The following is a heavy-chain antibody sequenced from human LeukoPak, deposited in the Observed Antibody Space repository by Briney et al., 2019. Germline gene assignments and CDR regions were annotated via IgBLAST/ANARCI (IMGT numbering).Heavy chain of an antibody. CDR1: GFTFSSYG. V-gene: IGHV3-30*18. CDR3: AKDRGACSSTSCYYFDY. Sequence: GGSLRLSCVVSGFTFSSYGMHWVRQAPGKGLEWVAVISYDGSNKYYADSVKSRFTTSRDNSKNTLYLQMNSLRAEDTAVYYCAKDRGACSSTSCYYFDYWGQGTLVTVSS. D-gene: IGHD2-2*01. J-gene: IGHJ4*02. CDR2: ISYDGSNK.